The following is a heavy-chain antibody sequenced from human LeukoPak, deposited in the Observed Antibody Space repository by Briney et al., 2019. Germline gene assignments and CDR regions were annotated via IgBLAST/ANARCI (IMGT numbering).Heavy chain of an antibody. J-gene: IGHJ4*02. Sequence: PSETLSLTCTVSGGSISSGDYYWSWIRQPPGKGLEWIGYIYYSGSTYYNPSLKSRVTISVDTSKNQFSLHLNSVTPEDTAVYYCARGVRGSTASFDSWGQGTLVTVSS. V-gene: IGHV4-30-4*01. CDR2: IYYSGST. CDR1: GGSISSGDYY. D-gene: IGHD3-10*01. CDR3: ARGVRGSTASFDS.